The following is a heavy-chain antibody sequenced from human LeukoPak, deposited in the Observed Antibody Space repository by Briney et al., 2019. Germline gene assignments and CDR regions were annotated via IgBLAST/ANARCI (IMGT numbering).Heavy chain of an antibody. CDR2: ISGSGGST. J-gene: IGHJ4*02. V-gene: IGHV3-23*01. Sequence: GGSLRLSCAASGLTFSSYAMSWVRQAPGKGLEWVSAISGSGGSTYYADPVKGRFTISRDNSKNTLYLQMNSLRAEDTAVYYCAKAGSSGWYGVGTFDYWGQGTLVTVSS. D-gene: IGHD6-19*01. CDR3: AKAGSSGWYGVGTFDY. CDR1: GLTFSSYA.